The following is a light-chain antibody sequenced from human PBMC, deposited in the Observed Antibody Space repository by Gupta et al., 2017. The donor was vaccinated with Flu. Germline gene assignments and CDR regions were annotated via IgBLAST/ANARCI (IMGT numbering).Light chain of an antibody. CDR3: GAWDDNLSIEI. CDR1: SSTIGIHP. CDR2: END. J-gene: IGLJ1*01. V-gene: IGLV1-51*02. Sequence: HSVLTQPPSVSAAPGQKVTIPCPGGSSTIGIHPVSWYHQAPGAAPKLLIYENDKRPSGIPDRFSGARSGTSATLGITGLQTGDEADYYCGAWDDNLSIEILGTGTKVTVL.